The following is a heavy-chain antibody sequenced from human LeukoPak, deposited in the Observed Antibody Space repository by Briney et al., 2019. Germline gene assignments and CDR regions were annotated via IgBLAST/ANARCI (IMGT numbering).Heavy chain of an antibody. J-gene: IGHJ5*02. Sequence: SETLSLTCTASGGSISSYYWSWIRQPPGKGLEWIGYIYTSGSTNYNPSLKSRVTISVDTSKNQFSLKLSSVTAADTAVYYCARVTVSGWFDPWGQGTLVTVSS. CDR2: IYTSGST. D-gene: IGHD4-11*01. V-gene: IGHV4-4*09. CDR3: ARVTVSGWFDP. CDR1: GGSISSYY.